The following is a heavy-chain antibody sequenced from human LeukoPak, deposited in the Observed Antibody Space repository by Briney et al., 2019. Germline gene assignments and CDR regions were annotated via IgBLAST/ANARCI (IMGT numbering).Heavy chain of an antibody. CDR1: GGSISSYY. J-gene: IGHJ4*02. CDR3: ARGPSLFDY. CDR2: IYYSGST. V-gene: IGHV4-59*01. Sequence: NPSETLSLTCTVSGGSISSYYWSWIRQPPGKGLEWIGSIYYSGSTYYNPSLKSRVTISVDTSKKQFSLKLSSVTAVDTAVYHCARGPSLFDYWGQGTLVTVSS.